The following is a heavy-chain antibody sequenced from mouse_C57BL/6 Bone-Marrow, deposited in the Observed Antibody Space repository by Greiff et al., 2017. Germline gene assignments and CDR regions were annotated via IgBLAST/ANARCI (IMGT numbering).Heavy chain of an antibody. Sequence: EVKLVESGAELVRPGASVKLSCTASGFNIKDDYMHWVKQRPEQGLEWIGWIDPENGDTEYASQFPGKATITADPSSNTAYLQLSSLTSEDTAVYDCTTPITTVVAPWYFDVWGTGTTVTVSS. V-gene: IGHV14-4*01. D-gene: IGHD1-1*01. CDR3: TTPITTVVAPWYFDV. CDR2: IDPENGDT. CDR1: GFNIKDDY. J-gene: IGHJ1*03.